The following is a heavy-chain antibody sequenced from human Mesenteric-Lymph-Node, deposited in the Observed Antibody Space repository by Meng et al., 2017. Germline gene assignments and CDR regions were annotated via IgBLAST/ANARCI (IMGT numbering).Heavy chain of an antibody. J-gene: IGHJ4*01. CDR1: GFSFRSYP. D-gene: IGHD3-16*01. V-gene: IGHV3-30*07. CDR2: ISNDGGNE. Sequence: QGEVVEAGGGVVQPGRSLVLSCTASGFSFRSYPMHWVRQAPGKGLEWMAVISNDGGNEDYADSVKGRFTISRDNAKNTLYLQMNSLRAEDTAVYYCAKQEQKFLQAYFDFWGHGTLVTVSS. CDR3: AKQEQKFLQAYFDF.